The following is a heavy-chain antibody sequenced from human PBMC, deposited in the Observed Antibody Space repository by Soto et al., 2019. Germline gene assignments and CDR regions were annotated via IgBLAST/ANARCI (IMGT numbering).Heavy chain of an antibody. CDR1: GFSLTTSDVG. CDR2: IYWADDK. D-gene: IGHD3-3*01. V-gene: IGHV2-5*02. CDR3: AHRVLRTVFGLVTTNAIYFDF. J-gene: IGHJ4*02. Sequence: QITLNESGPTVVRPTETLTLTCSFSGFSLTTSDVGVGWIRQSPGKAPEWLALIYWADDKRYSASLKSRLTITKDTSKNQVVLTVSDLEPTDTATYYCAHRVLRTVFGLVTTNAIYFDFWGQGTPVAVSS.